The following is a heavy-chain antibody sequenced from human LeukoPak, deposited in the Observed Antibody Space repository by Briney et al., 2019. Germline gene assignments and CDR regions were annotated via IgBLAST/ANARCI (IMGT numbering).Heavy chain of an antibody. V-gene: IGHV3-23*01. CDR1: GFTFSNYA. CDR2: ISGSGRST. CDR3: ARGEDY. Sequence: GGSLRLSCAASGFTFSNYAMSWVRQAPGKGLEWVSAISGSGRSTYYADSVRGRFTISRDNAKNSLYLQLNSLTAEDTAVYYCARGEDYWGQGTLVTVSS. J-gene: IGHJ4*02.